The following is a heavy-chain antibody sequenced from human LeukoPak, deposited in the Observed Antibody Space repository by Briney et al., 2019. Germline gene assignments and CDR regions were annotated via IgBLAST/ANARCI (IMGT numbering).Heavy chain of an antibody. CDR1: GFTFSSYS. CDR2: ISSSSSYI. J-gene: IGHJ4*02. Sequence: PGGSLRLSCAASGFTFSSYSMNWVRQAPGKGLEWVSSISSSSSYIYYADSVKGRFTISRDNAKNSLYLQMNSLRVEDTAVYYCARDLGVALDYWGQGTLVTVSS. D-gene: IGHD6-19*01. V-gene: IGHV3-21*04. CDR3: ARDLGVALDY.